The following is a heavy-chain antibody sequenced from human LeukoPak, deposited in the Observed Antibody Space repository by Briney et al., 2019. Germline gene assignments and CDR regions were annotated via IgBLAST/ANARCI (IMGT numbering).Heavy chain of an antibody. Sequence: SETLSLTCAVYGGSFSGYYWGWIRQPPGKGLEWIGSIHHSGSTYYNPSLTSRVTISVDTSKNQFSLKLSSVTAADTAVHHCARKLFPDDAFDVWGQGTMVGVSS. CDR1: GGSFSGYY. V-gene: IGHV4-38-2*01. J-gene: IGHJ3*01. D-gene: IGHD2-15*01. CDR2: IHHSGST. CDR3: ARKLFPDDAFDV.